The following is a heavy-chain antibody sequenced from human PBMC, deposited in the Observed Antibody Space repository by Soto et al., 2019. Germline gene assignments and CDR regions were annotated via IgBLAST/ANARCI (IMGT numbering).Heavy chain of an antibody. D-gene: IGHD2-2*01. V-gene: IGHV4-61*01. CDR3: ARDRVGYCSSTSCSLDV. J-gene: IGHJ6*02. CDR1: GGSVSSGSYY. CDR2: IYYSGST. Sequence: SETLPLTCTVSGGSVSSGSYYWSWIRQPPGKGLEWIGYIYYSGSTNYNPSLKSRVTISVDTSKNQFSLKLSSVTAADTAVYYCARDRVGYCSSTSCSLDVWGQGTTVTVSS.